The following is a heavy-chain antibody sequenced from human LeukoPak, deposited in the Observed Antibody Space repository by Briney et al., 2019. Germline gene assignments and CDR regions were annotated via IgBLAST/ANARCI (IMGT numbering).Heavy chain of an antibody. Sequence: GGSLRLSCVGSGFTISNYWMHWVRQAPGTGLMWVSRIHPDGRITAYADSVKGRFTISRDNAKNTLYLQMNSLRAEDTAVYYCAPQQAYSPYNWFDPWGQGTLVTVSS. CDR1: GFTISNYW. J-gene: IGHJ5*02. V-gene: IGHV3-74*03. CDR3: APQQAYSPYNWFDP. D-gene: IGHD5-12*01. CDR2: IHPDGRIT.